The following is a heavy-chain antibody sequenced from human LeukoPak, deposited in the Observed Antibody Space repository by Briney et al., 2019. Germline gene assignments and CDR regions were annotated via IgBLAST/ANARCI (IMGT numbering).Heavy chain of an antibody. CDR2: ISAYNGNT. Sequence: ASVKVSCKPSGYTFTSYGISWVRQAPGQGLEWMGWISAYNGNTNYAQKLQGRVTMTTDTSTSTAYMELRSLRSDDTAVYYCARERGATYYDFWSGYQNHDAFDIWGQGTMVTVSS. J-gene: IGHJ3*02. CDR1: GYTFTSYG. D-gene: IGHD3-3*01. CDR3: ARERGATYYDFWSGYQNHDAFDI. V-gene: IGHV1-18*01.